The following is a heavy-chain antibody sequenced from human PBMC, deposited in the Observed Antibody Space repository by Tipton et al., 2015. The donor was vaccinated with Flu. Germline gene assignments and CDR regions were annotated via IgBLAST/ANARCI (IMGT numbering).Heavy chain of an antibody. CDR2: ILYSGIP. CDR3: ARVLGNSHSYGMDV. Sequence: GLVKPSETLSLTCTVSGYSISSGLYWGWVRQAKGKGLEWIGSILYSGIPKNNPSLKSRVTISGDTSKNQFSLQLRSVTAADTAVYYCARVLGNSHSYGMDVWGQGTTVTVSS. D-gene: IGHD1-1*01. CDR1: GYSISSGLY. J-gene: IGHJ6*02. V-gene: IGHV4-38-2*02.